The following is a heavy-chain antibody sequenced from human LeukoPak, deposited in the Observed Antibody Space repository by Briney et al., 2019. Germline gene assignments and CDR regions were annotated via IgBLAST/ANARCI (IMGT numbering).Heavy chain of an antibody. CDR3: AKGKAAGLLDWFDP. J-gene: IGHJ5*02. CDR1: GFTFSNYV. D-gene: IGHD6-13*01. Sequence: GGSLRLSCVASGFTFSNYVMTWVRQAPGKGLEWVSTITGSGGDTFYPNSVKGRFNISRDDSKNTVYLQMNSLRLEDAAAYYCAKGKAAGLLDWFDPWGRGTLVTVSS. CDR2: ITGSGGDT. V-gene: IGHV3-23*01.